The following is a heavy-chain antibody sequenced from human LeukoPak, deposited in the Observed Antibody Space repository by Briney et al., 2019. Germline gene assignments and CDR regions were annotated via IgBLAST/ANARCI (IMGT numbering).Heavy chain of an antibody. D-gene: IGHD2-15*01. V-gene: IGHV5-51*01. CDR3: AKGYCSGGSCHYFDY. CDR1: GFSFTNYW. J-gene: IGHJ4*02. Sequence: GESLKISCKASGFSFTNYWIGWVRQMPGKGLEWMGIIYPGDSDTRYSPSFQGQVTISADKSSSTAYLQWRSLKASDTAMYYCAKGYCSGGSCHYFDYWGQGTLVTVSS. CDR2: IYPGDSDT.